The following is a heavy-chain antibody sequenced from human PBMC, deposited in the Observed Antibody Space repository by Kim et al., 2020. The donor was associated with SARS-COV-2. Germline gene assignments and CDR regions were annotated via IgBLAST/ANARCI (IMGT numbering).Heavy chain of an antibody. V-gene: IGHV3-33*01. D-gene: IGHD3-3*01. CDR2: IWYDGSNK. Sequence: GGSLRLSCAASGFIFSSYAMIWVRQAPGEGLEWLATIWYDGSNKYYKDSVKGRFTISRDNSKNTLYLQMNSLRAGDMAVYYCAREPITGYGLDVWGQGTTVTVFS. CDR3: AREPITGYGLDV. J-gene: IGHJ6*02. CDR1: GFIFSSYA.